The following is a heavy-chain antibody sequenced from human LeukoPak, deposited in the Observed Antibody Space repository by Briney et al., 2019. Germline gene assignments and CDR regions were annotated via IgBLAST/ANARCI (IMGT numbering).Heavy chain of an antibody. J-gene: IGHJ3*02. CDR3: ARDNWNPPDAFDI. CDR1: GYTFTSYG. Sequence: ASVKVSCKASGYTFTSYGISWVRQAPGHGLEWMGWISAYNGNTNYAQKLQGRVTMTTDTSTSTAYMELRSLRSDDTAVYYRARDNWNPPDAFDIWGQGTMVTVSS. V-gene: IGHV1-18*01. D-gene: IGHD1-1*01. CDR2: ISAYNGNT.